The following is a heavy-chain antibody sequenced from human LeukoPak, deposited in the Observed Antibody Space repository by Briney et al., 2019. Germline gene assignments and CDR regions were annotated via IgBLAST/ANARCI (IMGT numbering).Heavy chain of an antibody. CDR1: PDSTTSNF. J-gene: IGHJ1*01. Sequence: PSETLSLTCTVSPDSTTSNFWSWVRQPPGKGLEWIGYIYYSGSTNYNPSLKSRVTISVDTSKNQFSLKLSSVTAADTAVYYCARGGWYPESFQHWGQGALVTVSS. V-gene: IGHV4-59*01. CDR3: ARGGWYPESFQH. CDR2: IYYSGST. D-gene: IGHD6-19*01.